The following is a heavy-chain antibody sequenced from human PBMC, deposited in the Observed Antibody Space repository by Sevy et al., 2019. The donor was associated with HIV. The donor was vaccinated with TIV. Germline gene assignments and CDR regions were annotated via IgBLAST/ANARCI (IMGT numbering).Heavy chain of an antibody. J-gene: IGHJ4*02. CDR3: ARVPRYDEPYYFDY. Sequence: GGSLRLSCAASGFIVTSHYMAWVRQAPGTGLEWVSSIYTGGGTYYADSVKGRFTISRDNSKNTLYLQMNSLSAEDTAFYYCARVPRYDEPYYFDYWGQRALVTVSS. CDR1: GFIVTSHY. V-gene: IGHV3-53*01. CDR2: IYTGGGT. D-gene: IGHD3-3*01.